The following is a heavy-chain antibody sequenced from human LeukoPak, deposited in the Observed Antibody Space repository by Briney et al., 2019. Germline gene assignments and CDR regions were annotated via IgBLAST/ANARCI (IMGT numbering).Heavy chain of an antibody. CDR1: GYTFTGYY. CDR3: ARGVHRRYYDISAYFSD. J-gene: IGHJ4*02. V-gene: IGHV1-46*01. D-gene: IGHD3-22*01. CDR2: INPSGGNT. Sequence: GASVKVSCKASGYTFTGYYMHWVRQAPGPGLEWMGIINPSGGNTKYAQKFQGRVTMTRDMSTSTVYMELSSLRSEDTAVYYCARGVHRRYYDISAYFSDWGQGTLVTVSS.